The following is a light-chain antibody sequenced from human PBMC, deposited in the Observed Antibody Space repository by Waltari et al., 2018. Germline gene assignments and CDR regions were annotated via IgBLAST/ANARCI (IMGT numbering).Light chain of an antibody. CDR3: SSYTSSSTFKV. V-gene: IGLV2-14*01. CDR2: DVS. CDR1: SSDVGGYHS. Sequence: QSALTQPASVAGSPGQSITISCTGPSSDVGGYHSFSWYQQHPGKAPNLMIYDVSKRPSGVSNRFSGSKSGNTASLTISGLQAEDEADYYCSSYTSSSTFKVFGTGTKVTVL. J-gene: IGLJ1*01.